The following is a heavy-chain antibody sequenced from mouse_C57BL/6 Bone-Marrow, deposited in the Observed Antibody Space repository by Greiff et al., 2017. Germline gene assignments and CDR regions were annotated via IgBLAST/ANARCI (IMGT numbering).Heavy chain of an antibody. J-gene: IGHJ3*01. CDR2: IDPSDSYT. CDR1: GYTFTSYW. Sequence: QVQLQQPGAELVMPGASVKLSCKASGYTFTSYWMHWVKQRPGQGLEWIGEIDPSDSYTNYNQKFKGKSTLTVDKSSSTAYLQLSSLTSEDSAVYYGAREGYDSWFAYWGQGTLVTVSA. CDR3: AREGYDSWFAY. V-gene: IGHV1-69*01. D-gene: IGHD2-4*01.